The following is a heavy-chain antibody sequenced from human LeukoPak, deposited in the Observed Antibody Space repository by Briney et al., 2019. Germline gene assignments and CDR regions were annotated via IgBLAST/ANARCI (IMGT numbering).Heavy chain of an antibody. V-gene: IGHV3-23*01. D-gene: IGHD3-22*01. CDR3: ASAGSGYFLRHAFDI. Sequence: GGSLRLSCAASGVTFSSYAMSWVRQAPGKGLEWVSAISGSGGSTYYADSVKGRFAISRDNSKNTLYLQMNSLRAEDTAVYYCASAGSGYFLRHAFDIWGQGTMVTVSS. J-gene: IGHJ3*02. CDR1: GVTFSSYA. CDR2: ISGSGGST.